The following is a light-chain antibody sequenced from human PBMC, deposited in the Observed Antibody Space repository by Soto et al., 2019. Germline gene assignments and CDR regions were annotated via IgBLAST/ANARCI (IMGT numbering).Light chain of an antibody. Sequence: EIVLTQSPATLSLSPGERATLSCRASQSVNSYLAWYQQKPGQAPRLLSYDASNRATGIPARFSGSGSGTDFTLTISSLEPEDFAVYYCQQRSSWPPFTFGPGTKVDIK. CDR3: QQRSSWPPFT. CDR2: DAS. V-gene: IGKV3-11*01. CDR1: QSVNSY. J-gene: IGKJ3*01.